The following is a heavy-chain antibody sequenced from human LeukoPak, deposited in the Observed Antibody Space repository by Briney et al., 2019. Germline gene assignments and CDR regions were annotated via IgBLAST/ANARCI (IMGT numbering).Heavy chain of an antibody. J-gene: IGHJ6*03. CDR3: EASPGTYCSPYYMDV. CDR1: AGSISSYY. D-gene: IGHD3-10*01. Sequence: SETLSLTSTVSAGSISSYYWSWIRHPPGKGLEWIGYIYYSGSTNYNPSLKSRVTISVDTSKNQFSMKLSYVTAADTAVYYCEASPGTYCSPYYMDVWGRGTTVTISS. V-gene: IGHV4-59*01. CDR2: IYYSGST.